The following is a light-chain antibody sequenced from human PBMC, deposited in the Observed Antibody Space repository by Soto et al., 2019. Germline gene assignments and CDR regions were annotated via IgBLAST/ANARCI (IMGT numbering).Light chain of an antibody. Sequence: DIQMTQSPSTLSASVGDRVTITCRASQSISSWLAWYQQKPGKAPKLLIYKASSLESGVPSRFSGSGSGTEFTLTISSLQPDDFATYYCXXXNSYSTWTFGQGTKVDIK. CDR3: XXXNSYSTWT. CDR1: QSISSW. J-gene: IGKJ1*01. CDR2: KAS. V-gene: IGKV1-5*03.